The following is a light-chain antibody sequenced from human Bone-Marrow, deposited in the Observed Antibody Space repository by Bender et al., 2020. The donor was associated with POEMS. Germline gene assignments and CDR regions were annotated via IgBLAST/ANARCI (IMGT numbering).Light chain of an antibody. CDR1: NSNIGRNY. J-gene: IGLJ2*01. Sequence: QSVLTQPPSVSAAPGQKVNISCSGSNSNIGRNYISWYQQLPGTAPRLLIYDNDKRPSGIPDRFSGSKSGTSATLGITGLQTGDEADYFCGTWENNLNVGVVFGRGTKLTVL. CDR3: GTWENNLNVGVV. V-gene: IGLV1-51*01. CDR2: DND.